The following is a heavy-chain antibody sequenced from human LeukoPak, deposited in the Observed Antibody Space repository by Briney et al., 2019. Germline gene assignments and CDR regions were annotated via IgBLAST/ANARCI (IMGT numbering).Heavy chain of an antibody. Sequence: SETLSLTCTVSGGSISSYYWSWIRQPPGKGLEWIGYIYYSGSTNYNPSLKSRVTISVDTSKNQFSLKLSSVTAADTAVYYCASVDFSVGANDYWGQGTLVXVSS. CDR3: ASVDFSVGANDY. J-gene: IGHJ4*02. V-gene: IGHV4-59*01. CDR1: GGSISSYY. D-gene: IGHD1-26*01. CDR2: IYYSGST.